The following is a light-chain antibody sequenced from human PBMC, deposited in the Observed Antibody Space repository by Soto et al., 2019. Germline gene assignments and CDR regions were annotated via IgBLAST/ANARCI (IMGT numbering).Light chain of an antibody. J-gene: IGKJ1*01. CDR3: QHYNSYSEA. CDR2: KAS. CDR1: QTISIW. Sequence: DIQMTQSPSTMSGPVGDRVTITCLASQTISIWLAWYQQKPGKAPKLLIYKASTLKSGVPSRFSGSGSGTEFTLTISSLQPDDFATYYCQHYNSYSEAFGQGTKVDIK. V-gene: IGKV1-5*03.